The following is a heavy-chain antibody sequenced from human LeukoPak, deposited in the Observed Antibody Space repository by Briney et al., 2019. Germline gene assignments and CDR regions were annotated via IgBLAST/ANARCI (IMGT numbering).Heavy chain of an antibody. CDR1: GYTFTGYY. J-gene: IGHJ6*02. V-gene: IGHV1-2*02. Sequence: GASVKVPCKASGYTFTGYYMHWVRQAPGQGLEWMGWINPNSGGTNYAQKFQGRVTMTRDTSISTAYMELSRLRSDDTAVYYCARGLVDTYYYYGMDVWGQGTTVTVSS. D-gene: IGHD3-9*01. CDR2: INPNSGGT. CDR3: ARGLVDTYYYYGMDV.